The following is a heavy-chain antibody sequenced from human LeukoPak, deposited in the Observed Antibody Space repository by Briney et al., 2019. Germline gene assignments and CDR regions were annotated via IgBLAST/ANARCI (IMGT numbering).Heavy chain of an antibody. V-gene: IGHV3-20*01. J-gene: IGHJ4*02. CDR3: ARDFDAGYPDY. Sequence: GGSLRLSCAASGFTFDDYGMSWVRQAPGKGLEWVSGINWNGGSTGYADSVKGRFTISRDNAKNSLYLQMNSLRAEDTALYHCARDFDAGYPDYWGQGTLVTVSS. D-gene: IGHD3-9*01. CDR1: GFTFDDYG. CDR2: INWNGGST.